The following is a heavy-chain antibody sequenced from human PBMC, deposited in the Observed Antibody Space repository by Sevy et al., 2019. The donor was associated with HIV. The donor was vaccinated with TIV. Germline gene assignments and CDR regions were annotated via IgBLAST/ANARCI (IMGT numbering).Heavy chain of an antibody. Sequence: GGSLRLSCTASGFTFSNFGMHWVRQVPGKGLEWVTFIRYDGSDKYYAASVKGRFTISRDDSKNTLSLQMDSLRPEDTAIYYCAKDLAGPGRRYFDYWGQGTLVTVSS. CDR3: AKDLAGPGRRYFDY. V-gene: IGHV3-30*02. D-gene: IGHD6-13*01. CDR1: GFTFSNFG. J-gene: IGHJ4*02. CDR2: IRYDGSDK.